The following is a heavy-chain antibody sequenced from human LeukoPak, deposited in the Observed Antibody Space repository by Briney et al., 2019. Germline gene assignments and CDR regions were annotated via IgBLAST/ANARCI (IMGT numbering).Heavy chain of an antibody. J-gene: IGHJ4*02. V-gene: IGHV3-48*04. Sequence: GGSLRLSCAASGVTVSNYSMNWVRQAPGKGLEWVSYISSSTTTMYYADSVKGRFTISRDTAKNSLYLEMNSLRAEDTAVYYCARDTVYYDFWSGYFPDYWGQGTLVTVSS. CDR3: ARDTVYYDFWSGYFPDY. D-gene: IGHD3-3*01. CDR2: ISSSTTTM. CDR1: GVTVSNYS.